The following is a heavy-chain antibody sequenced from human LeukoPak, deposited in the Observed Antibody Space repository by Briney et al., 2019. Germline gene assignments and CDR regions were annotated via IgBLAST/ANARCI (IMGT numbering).Heavy chain of an antibody. CDR3: AKVQAHSLGPFDY. V-gene: IGHV3-23*01. CDR2: ISGSGGST. D-gene: IGHD3-16*01. Sequence: PGGSLRLSCAASGFTVSSHYVSWVRQAPGKGLEWVSAISGSGGSTYYADSVKGRFTISRDNSKNTLYLQMNSLRAEDTAVYYCAKVQAHSLGPFDYWGQGTLVTVSS. J-gene: IGHJ4*02. CDR1: GFTVSSHY.